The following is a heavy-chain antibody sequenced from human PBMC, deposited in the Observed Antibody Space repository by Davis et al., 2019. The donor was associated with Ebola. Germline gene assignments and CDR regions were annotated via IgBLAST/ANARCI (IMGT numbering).Heavy chain of an antibody. CDR2: IIPVVDTK. J-gene: IGHJ5*02. Sequence: SVKVSCKTSGGTFTTYAVNWVRQAPGQGLEWLGRIIPVVDTKDYAQKFQGRVTLTADKATNTAYMELSGLRVDDTAVYYCARGKWFDPWGQGTLVSVTS. CDR1: GGTFTTYA. V-gene: IGHV1-69*04. CDR3: ARGKWFDP.